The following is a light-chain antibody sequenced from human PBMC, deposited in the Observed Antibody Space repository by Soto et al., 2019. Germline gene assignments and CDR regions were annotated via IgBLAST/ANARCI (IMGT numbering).Light chain of an antibody. Sequence: DIQMTQSPSSLSASAGDRVTITCQASQDISNYLNWYQQKPGKAPKLLIYDASNLETGVPSRFSGSGSGTDFTFTISSLQPEDIATYYCQQYNSFTWTFGQGTKVDIK. V-gene: IGKV1-33*01. J-gene: IGKJ1*01. CDR3: QQYNSFTWT. CDR1: QDISNY. CDR2: DAS.